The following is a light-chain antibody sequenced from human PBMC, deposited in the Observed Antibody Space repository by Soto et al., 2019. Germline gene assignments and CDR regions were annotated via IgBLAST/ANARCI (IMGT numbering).Light chain of an antibody. J-gene: IGLJ3*02. CDR3: AAWDASLSCGV. CDR2: NNH. V-gene: IGLV1-47*02. Sequence: QLVLTQPPSASGTPGQRVTISCSGGNSNIGSNYVYWYRQLPGTAPQLLIYNNHQRPSGVPDRFSASKSGSSASLDVSGLRSEDGADYFCAAWDASLSCGVFGGGTKLTVL. CDR1: NSNIGSNY.